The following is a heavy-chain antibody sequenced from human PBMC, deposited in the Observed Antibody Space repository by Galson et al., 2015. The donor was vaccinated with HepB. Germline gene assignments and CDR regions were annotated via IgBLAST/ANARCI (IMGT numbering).Heavy chain of an antibody. CDR3: AKGRSGGSRLGLRFDY. CDR1: GFTFSSYA. V-gene: IGHV3-23*01. Sequence: SLRLSCAASGFTFSSYAMSWVRQAPGKGLEWVSAISGSGGSTYYADSVKGRFTISRDNSKNTLYLQMNSLRAEDTAVYYCAKGRSGGSRLGLRFDYWGQGTLVTVSS. CDR2: ISGSGGST. J-gene: IGHJ4*02. D-gene: IGHD2-15*01.